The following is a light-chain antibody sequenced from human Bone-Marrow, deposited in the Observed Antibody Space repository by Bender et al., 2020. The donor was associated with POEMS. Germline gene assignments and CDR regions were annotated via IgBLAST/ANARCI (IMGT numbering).Light chain of an antibody. Sequence: QSALTQPPSASGSPGQSVTISCTGTSSDVGGYEHVSWYQQHPGKVPKLMIYEVTKRPSGVPDRFSGSKSGNTASLTVSGLQAEDEAAYYCSSYAGSNNFVLFGGGTKLTVL. V-gene: IGLV2-8*01. CDR3: SSYAGSNNFVL. CDR2: EVT. J-gene: IGLJ2*01. CDR1: SSDVGGYEH.